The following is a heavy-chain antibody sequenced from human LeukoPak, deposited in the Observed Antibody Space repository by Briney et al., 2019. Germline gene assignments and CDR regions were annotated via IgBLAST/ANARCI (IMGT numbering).Heavy chain of an antibody. D-gene: IGHD5-12*01. CDR2: ISSSGSSM. CDR3: ARIYSGYDNPFDY. V-gene: IGHV3-21*01. CDR1: GFTFRIYT. Sequence: GGSLRLSCAASGFTFRIYTMTWVRQAPGKGRDWVSSISSSGSSMYYADSVKGRFTISRANAENSLYLQMNSLGAEDTAVYYCARIYSGYDNPFDYWGQGALVTVSA. J-gene: IGHJ4*02.